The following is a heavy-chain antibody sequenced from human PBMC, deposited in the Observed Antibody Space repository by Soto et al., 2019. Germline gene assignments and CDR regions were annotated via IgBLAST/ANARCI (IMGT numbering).Heavy chain of an antibody. V-gene: IGHV4-39*01. D-gene: IGHD3-3*01. CDR3: AILDFWSAPTRYYYMDV. J-gene: IGHJ6*03. CDR1: GGSISSSSYY. Sequence: SETLSLTCTVSGGSISSSSYYWGWIRQPPGKGLEWIGSIYYSGSTYYNPSLKSRVTISVDTSKNQFSLKLSSVTAADTAVYYCAILDFWSAPTRYYYMDVWGKGTTVTVSS. CDR2: IYYSGST.